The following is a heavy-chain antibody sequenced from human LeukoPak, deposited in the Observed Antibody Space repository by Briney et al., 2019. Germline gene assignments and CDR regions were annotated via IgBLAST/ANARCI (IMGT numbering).Heavy chain of an antibody. Sequence: PGGSLRLSCAASGFTFSSYAMTWVRQAPGKGLEWVSALSGSGGSTYYADSVKGRFTISRDNSKNTLYLQMNSLRAEDTAVYYCAKAVLWFGELLFNHYFDYWGQGTLVTVSS. CDR1: GFTFSSYA. D-gene: IGHD3-10*01. J-gene: IGHJ4*02. V-gene: IGHV3-23*01. CDR3: AKAVLWFGELLFNHYFDY. CDR2: LSGSGGST.